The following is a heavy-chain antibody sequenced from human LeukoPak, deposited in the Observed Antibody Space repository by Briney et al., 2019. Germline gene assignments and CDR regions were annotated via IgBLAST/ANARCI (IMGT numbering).Heavy chain of an antibody. D-gene: IGHD3-9*01. Sequence: QSGGSLRLSCAASGFTFSSYWMSWVRQAPGKGLEWVANIKQDGSEKYYVDSVKGRFTISRDNAKNSLYLQMNSLRAEDTAVYYCAREGRYFDWLGDNWFDPWGQGTLVTVSS. V-gene: IGHV3-7*01. CDR1: GFTFSSYW. CDR2: IKQDGSEK. CDR3: AREGRYFDWLGDNWFDP. J-gene: IGHJ5*02.